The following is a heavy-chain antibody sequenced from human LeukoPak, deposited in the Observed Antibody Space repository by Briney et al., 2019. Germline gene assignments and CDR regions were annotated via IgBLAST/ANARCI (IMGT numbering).Heavy chain of an antibody. V-gene: IGHV3-30-3*01. D-gene: IGHD1-26*01. Sequence: GRSLRLSCAASGFTFSSYAMHWVFQAPGKALERVAVISYDGSNKYYADSVKGRFTISRDNSKNTLYLQMNSLRAEDTAVYYCAKQWELLTYFDYWGQGTLVTVSS. CDR1: GFTFSSYA. J-gene: IGHJ4*02. CDR2: ISYDGSNK. CDR3: AKQWELLTYFDY.